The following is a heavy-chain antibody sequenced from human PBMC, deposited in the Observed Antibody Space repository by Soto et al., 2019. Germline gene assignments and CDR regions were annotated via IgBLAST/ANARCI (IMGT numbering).Heavy chain of an antibody. CDR3: AKDRKRYYGSGSIPFYYYYGMDV. D-gene: IGHD3-10*01. CDR2: ISYDGSNK. Sequence: GGSLRISCAASGFTFSSYGMHWVRQAPGKGLEWVAVISYDGSNKYYADSVKGRFTISRDNSKNTLYLQMNSLRAEDTAVYYCAKDRKRYYGSGSIPFYYYYGMDVWGQGTTVTVS. J-gene: IGHJ6*02. CDR1: GFTFSSYG. V-gene: IGHV3-30*18.